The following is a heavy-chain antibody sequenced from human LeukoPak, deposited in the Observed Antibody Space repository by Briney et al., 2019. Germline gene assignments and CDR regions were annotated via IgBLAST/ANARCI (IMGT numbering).Heavy chain of an antibody. CDR1: GGSISNNNYY. V-gene: IGHV4-39*01. Sequence: SETLSLTCTVSGGSISNNNYYWGWIRQPPGKGLEWIGSTYCSGSTYYNPSLRSRVTISVDTSKDQFSLKLSSVTAADTAVYYCARLLRWVYYFDYWGQGILVIVSS. D-gene: IGHD4-23*01. CDR2: TYCSGST. J-gene: IGHJ4*02. CDR3: ARLLRWVYYFDY.